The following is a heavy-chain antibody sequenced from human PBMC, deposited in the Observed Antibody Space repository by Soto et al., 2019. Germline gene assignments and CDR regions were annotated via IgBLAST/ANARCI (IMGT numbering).Heavy chain of an antibody. J-gene: IGHJ4*02. V-gene: IGHV3-30*18. CDR3: AKGRSGDYTFDY. Sequence: QVQLVESGGGVVQPGRSLRLSCAASGFTFSSYGMHWVRQAPGKGLEWMAIISFDGSNKYYADSVKGRFSISRDNFKNTLYLQINSLRDEDTAVYYCAKGRSGDYTFDYWGQGTLVTVSS. D-gene: IGHD4-17*01. CDR2: ISFDGSNK. CDR1: GFTFSSYG.